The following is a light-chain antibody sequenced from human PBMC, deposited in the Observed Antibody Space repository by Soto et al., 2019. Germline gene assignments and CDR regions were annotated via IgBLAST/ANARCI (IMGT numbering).Light chain of an antibody. CDR3: QHQET. V-gene: IGKV3-20*01. Sequence: EIVLTQSPGTLSLSPGERATLSCRASQSVSSSYLAWYQQKPGPAPRLLIYGASSRATGIPDMFSGSGSVTDFTLTINRLVPEGFAVYYCQHQETFGQGTKVEIK. J-gene: IGKJ1*01. CDR2: GAS. CDR1: QSVSSSY.